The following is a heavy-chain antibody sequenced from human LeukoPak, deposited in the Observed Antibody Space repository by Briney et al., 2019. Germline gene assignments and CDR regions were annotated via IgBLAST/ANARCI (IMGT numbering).Heavy chain of an antibody. Sequence: PWASVKVSCKASGGTFSSYAISWVRQAPGQGLEWMGGIIPIFGTANYAQKFQGRVTITADESTSTAYMELSSLRSEDTAVYYCARRVGATHAEYFQHWGRGTLVTVSS. J-gene: IGHJ1*01. D-gene: IGHD1-26*01. CDR2: IIPIFGTA. CDR3: ARRVGATHAEYFQH. CDR1: GGTFSSYA. V-gene: IGHV1-69*13.